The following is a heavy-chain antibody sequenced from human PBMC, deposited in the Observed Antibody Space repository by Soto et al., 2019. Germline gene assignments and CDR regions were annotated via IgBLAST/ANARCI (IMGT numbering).Heavy chain of an antibody. CDR1: GFTFSTSG. V-gene: IGHV3-23*01. CDR2: ISGRGSAT. CDR3: AKDPSPVVVVAGAFDF. D-gene: IGHD2-15*01. Sequence: EVQLLEAGGGLVQPGESLRLSCAASGFTFSTSGMTWVRQAPGKGLEWVSGISGRGSATYYSDSVKGRFTISKDDSKNTLYLHMNSLRVEDTALYYCAKDPSPVVVVAGAFDFWGQGTMVTVSS. J-gene: IGHJ3*01.